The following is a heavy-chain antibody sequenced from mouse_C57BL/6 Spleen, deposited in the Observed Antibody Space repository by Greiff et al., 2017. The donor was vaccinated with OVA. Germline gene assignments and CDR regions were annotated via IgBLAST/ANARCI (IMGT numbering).Heavy chain of an antibody. V-gene: IGHV1-82*01. CDR1: GYAFSSSW. Sequence: VQLQQSGPELVKPGASVKISCKASGYAFSSSWMNWVKQRPGKGLEWIGRIYPGDGDTTYNGKFKGKATLTADKSSSTAYMQLSSLTSEDSAVYFCAREGGSSFYFDYWGQGTTLTVSS. CDR3: AREGGSSFYFDY. CDR2: IYPGDGDT. J-gene: IGHJ2*01. D-gene: IGHD1-1*01.